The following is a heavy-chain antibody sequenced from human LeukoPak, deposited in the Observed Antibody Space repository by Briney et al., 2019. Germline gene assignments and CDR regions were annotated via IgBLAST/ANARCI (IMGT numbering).Heavy chain of an antibody. CDR1: GFTFSSYA. V-gene: IGHV3-23*01. J-gene: IGHJ6*03. Sequence: GGSLRLSCAASGFTFSSYAMSWVRQAPGKGLEWVSAISGSGGSTYYADSMKGRFTISRDNSKNTLYLQMNSLRAEDTAVYYCAKDREWVYYYMDVWGKGTTVTVSS. D-gene: IGHD3-3*01. CDR2: ISGSGGST. CDR3: AKDREWVYYYMDV.